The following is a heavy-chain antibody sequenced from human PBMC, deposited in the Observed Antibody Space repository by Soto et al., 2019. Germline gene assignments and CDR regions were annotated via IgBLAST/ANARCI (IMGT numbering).Heavy chain of an antibody. Sequence: GGSLRLSCAASGFTFSSYAMSWVRQAPGKGLEWVSAISGSGGSTYYADSVKGRFTISRDNSKNTLYLQMNSLRAEDTAVYYCAKDRLPRGGIAARWDYWGQGTLVTVSS. J-gene: IGHJ4*02. CDR3: AKDRLPRGGIAARWDY. CDR2: ISGSGGST. V-gene: IGHV3-23*01. CDR1: GFTFSSYA. D-gene: IGHD6-6*01.